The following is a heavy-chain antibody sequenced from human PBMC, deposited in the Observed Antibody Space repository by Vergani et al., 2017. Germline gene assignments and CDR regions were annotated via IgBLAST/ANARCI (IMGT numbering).Heavy chain of an antibody. V-gene: IGHV2-70*01. CDR2: IDWDDDK. Sequence: QVTLRESGPALVKPTQTLTLTCTFSGFSLSTSGMCVSWIRQPPGKALEWLALIDWDDDKYYSTSLKTRLTISKDTSKNQVVLTMTNMDPVDTATYYCARILDYDSSGYYYVGFDYWGQGTLVTVSS. D-gene: IGHD3-22*01. CDR1: GFSLSTSGMC. CDR3: ARILDYDSSGYYYVGFDY. J-gene: IGHJ4*02.